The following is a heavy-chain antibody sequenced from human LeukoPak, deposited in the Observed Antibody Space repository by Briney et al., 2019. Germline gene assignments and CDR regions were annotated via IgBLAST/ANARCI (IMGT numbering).Heavy chain of an antibody. D-gene: IGHD6-13*01. V-gene: IGHV4-59*01. CDR2: IYYSGST. Sequence: SETLSLTCAVYGGSFSGYYWSWIRQPPGKGLEWIGYIYYSGSTNYNPSLKSRVTISVDTSKNQFSLKLSSVTAADTAVYYCARDWRIAAAGDYYYYGMDVWGKGTTVTVSS. CDR3: ARDWRIAAAGDYYYYGMDV. J-gene: IGHJ6*04. CDR1: GGSFSGYY.